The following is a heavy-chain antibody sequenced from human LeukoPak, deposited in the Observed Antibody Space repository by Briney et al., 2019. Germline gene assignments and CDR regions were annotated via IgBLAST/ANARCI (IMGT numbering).Heavy chain of an antibody. J-gene: IGHJ6*03. Sequence: GGSLRLSCAASGFTFSSFAMSWVRQAPGKGLEWVSDISGNGGTRYHADPVKGRFTISRDNSKNTLYLEMNSLRAEDTAVYYCAKDRAVVPAAIRAYYYYMDVWGKGTTVTVSS. CDR1: GFTFSSFA. CDR3: AKDRAVVPAAIRAYYYYMDV. D-gene: IGHD2-2*01. CDR2: ISGNGGTR. V-gene: IGHV3-23*01.